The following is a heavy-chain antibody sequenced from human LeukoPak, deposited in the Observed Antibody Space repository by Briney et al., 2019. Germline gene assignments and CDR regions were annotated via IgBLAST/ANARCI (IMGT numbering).Heavy chain of an antibody. V-gene: IGHV3-23*01. J-gene: IGHJ6*02. D-gene: IGHD2-21*02. CDR3: AKVITSCGGDCPQPYYYGMDV. Sequence: QPGGSLRLSCAASGFTFSSYAMHWVRQAPGKGLEWVSAISGSGGSTYYADSVKGRFTISRDNSKNTLYLQMNSLRAEDTAVYYCAKVITSCGGDCPQPYYYGMDVWGQGTTVTVSS. CDR2: ISGSGGST. CDR1: GFTFSSYA.